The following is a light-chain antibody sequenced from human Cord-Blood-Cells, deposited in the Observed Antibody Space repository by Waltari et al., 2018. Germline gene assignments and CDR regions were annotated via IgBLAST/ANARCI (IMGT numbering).Light chain of an antibody. Sequence: DIQMTQSPSSLPASVGDRVTITCRASQSISSYLNWYQQKPGKAPKLLIYAASSLQSGVPSRFSGSGSGTDFTLTIRSLQPEDFATYYCQQSYSTPFTFGPGTKVDIK. V-gene: IGKV1-39*01. CDR3: QQSYSTPFT. J-gene: IGKJ3*01. CDR2: AAS. CDR1: QSISSY.